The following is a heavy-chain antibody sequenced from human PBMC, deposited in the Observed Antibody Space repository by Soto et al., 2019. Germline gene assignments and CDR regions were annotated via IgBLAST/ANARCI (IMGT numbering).Heavy chain of an antibody. CDR3: ARDRSGSWYGRGYYYYGMDV. CDR2: ITSSGSTI. Sequence: QVQLVESGGGLVKPGGSLRLSCAASGFTFSDYYMSWIRQAPGKGLEYISYITSSGSTIYYADSVKGRFTISRDNSKNSLYLQMNSLRAEDTAVYYCARDRSGSWYGRGYYYYGMDVWGQGTTGTVSS. CDR1: GFTFSDYY. V-gene: IGHV3-11*01. D-gene: IGHD6-13*01. J-gene: IGHJ6*02.